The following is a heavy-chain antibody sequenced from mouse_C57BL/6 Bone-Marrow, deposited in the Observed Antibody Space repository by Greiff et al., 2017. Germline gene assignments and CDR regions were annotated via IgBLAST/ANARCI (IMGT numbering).Heavy chain of an antibody. CDR3: TRPIYSNYLRGAMDY. D-gene: IGHD2-5*01. CDR1: GFTFSDAW. CDR2: IRNKANNHAT. J-gene: IGHJ4*01. Sequence: EVKVEESGGGLVQPGGSMKLSCAASGFTFSDAWMDWVRQSPEKGLEWVAEIRNKANNHATYYAESVKGRFTISRDDSKSSVYLQMNSLRAEDTGIYYCTRPIYSNYLRGAMDYWGQGTSVTVSS. V-gene: IGHV6-6*01.